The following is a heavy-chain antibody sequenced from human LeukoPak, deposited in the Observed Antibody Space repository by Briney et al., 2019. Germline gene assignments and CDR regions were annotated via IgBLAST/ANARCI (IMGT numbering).Heavy chain of an antibody. V-gene: IGHV4-34*01. J-gene: IGHJ4*02. CDR2: INHSGST. D-gene: IGHD4-23*01. CDR3: ARDDYGGNSGAFDY. Sequence: SETLSLTCAVYGGSFSGYYWSWIRQPPGKGLEWIGEINHSGSTNYNPSLKSRVTISVDTSKNQFSLKLSSVTAADTAVYYCARDDYGGNSGAFDYWGQGTLVTVSS. CDR1: GGSFSGYY.